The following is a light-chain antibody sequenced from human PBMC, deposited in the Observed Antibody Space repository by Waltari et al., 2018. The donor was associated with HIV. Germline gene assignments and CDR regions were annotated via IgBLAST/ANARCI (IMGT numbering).Light chain of an antibody. V-gene: IGLV3-19*01. CDR3: NCRGNSGNKVL. J-gene: IGLJ2*01. CDR2: GRD. CDR1: RLRNHY. Sequence: SSELTQDPAVSVALGQKVMITCQGDRLRNHYARWYQQKPGPAPVLVFYGRDGRPSGIPDRFSGSSSGNTASLTITGAQAEDEADYYCNCRGNSGNKVLFGGGTRLTVL.